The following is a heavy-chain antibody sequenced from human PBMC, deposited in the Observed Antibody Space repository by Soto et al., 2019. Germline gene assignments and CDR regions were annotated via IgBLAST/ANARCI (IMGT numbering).Heavy chain of an antibody. CDR2: IIPIFGTA. D-gene: IGHD6-19*01. J-gene: IGHJ5*02. Sequence: SVKVSCKASGGTFSSYAISWVRQAPGQGLEWMGGIIPIFGTANYAQKFQGRVTITADESTSTAYMELSSLRSEDTAVYYCARVRGVTVAGTAYYAGWFDPWGQGTLVTVSS. V-gene: IGHV1-69*13. CDR1: GGTFSSYA. CDR3: ARVRGVTVAGTAYYAGWFDP.